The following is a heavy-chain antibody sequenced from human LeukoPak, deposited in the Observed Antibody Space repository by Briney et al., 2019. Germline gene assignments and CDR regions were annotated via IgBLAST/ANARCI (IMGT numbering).Heavy chain of an antibody. J-gene: IGHJ3*02. V-gene: IGHV4-39*01. D-gene: IGHD2-21*01. CDR2: IYYSGNT. Sequence: SETLSLTCTVSGGSISTSSYYWGWIRQPPGKGLEWLASIYYSGNTYYNPSLKSRVAISIDTSKNQFSLKLSSVTAADTAVYYCARRGENWVIAFDIWGQGTMVTVSS. CDR3: ARRGENWVIAFDI. CDR1: GGSISTSSYY.